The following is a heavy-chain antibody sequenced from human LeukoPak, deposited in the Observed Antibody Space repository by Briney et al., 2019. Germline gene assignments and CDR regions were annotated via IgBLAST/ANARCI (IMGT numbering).Heavy chain of an antibody. Sequence: GASVKVSCKVSGYTLTELSMHWVRQAPGKGLEWMGGFDPEDGETIYAQKFQGRVTMTEDTSTDTAYMELSTLRSDDTAVYYCARTGIAVPFYSYYMDVWGKGTTVTISS. J-gene: IGHJ6*03. CDR2: FDPEDGET. CDR3: ARTGIAVPFYSYYMDV. V-gene: IGHV1-24*01. D-gene: IGHD6-19*01. CDR1: GYTLTELS.